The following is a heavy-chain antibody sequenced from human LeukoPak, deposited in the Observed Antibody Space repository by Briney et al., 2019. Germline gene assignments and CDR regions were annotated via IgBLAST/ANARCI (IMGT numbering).Heavy chain of an antibody. CDR3: AKVLKDTAMASPNFDY. D-gene: IGHD5-18*01. Sequence: PGGSLRLSCAASGFTFSSYGMHWVRQAPGKGLEWVAFIRYDGSNKYYADSVKGRFTISRDNSKNTLYLQMNSLRAEDTAVYYCAKVLKDTAMASPNFDYWGQGTLVTVSS. J-gene: IGHJ4*02. CDR2: IRYDGSNK. V-gene: IGHV3-30*02. CDR1: GFTFSSYG.